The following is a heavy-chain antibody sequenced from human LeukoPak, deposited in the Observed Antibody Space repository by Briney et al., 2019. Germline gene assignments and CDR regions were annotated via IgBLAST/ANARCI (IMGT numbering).Heavy chain of an antibody. CDR1: GYTFTSYG. V-gene: IGHV1-18*01. J-gene: IGHJ5*02. CDR2: TSAYNGNT. Sequence: ASVKVSCKASGYTFTSYGISWVRQAPGQGLEWMGWTSAYNGNTNYAQKLQGRVTMTTDTSTSTAYMELRSLRSDDTAVYYCARVAAARPGLSRSNWFDPWGQGTLVTVSS. CDR3: ARVAAARPGLSRSNWFDP. D-gene: IGHD6-6*01.